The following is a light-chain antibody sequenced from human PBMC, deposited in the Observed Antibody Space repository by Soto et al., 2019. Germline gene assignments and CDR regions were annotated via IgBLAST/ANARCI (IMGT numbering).Light chain of an antibody. CDR1: QSVSSS. CDR2: GAS. CDR3: QQYGSSPPIT. V-gene: IGKV3D-15*01. J-gene: IGKJ5*01. Sequence: EIVMTQSPATLSVSPGERATLSCRASQSVSSSLAWYQQKPGQAPRLLIYGASARATGIPARFSGSGSGTEFTLTISRLEPEDFAVYYCQQYGSSPPITFGQGTRLEIK.